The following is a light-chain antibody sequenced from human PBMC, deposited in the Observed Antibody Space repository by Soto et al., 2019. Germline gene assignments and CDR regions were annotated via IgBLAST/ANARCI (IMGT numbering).Light chain of an antibody. V-gene: IGKV3-20*01. Sequence: EIVLAQSPGTLSLSPGESATLSCRASQSVSSSFLAWYQQKAGQAPRLLIYGASRRATGIPDRFSGSGSGTEFTLSISSVQSEDFAVYYCQQYGSSGTFGQGTKVDIK. J-gene: IGKJ1*01. CDR1: QSVSSSF. CDR3: QQYGSSGT. CDR2: GAS.